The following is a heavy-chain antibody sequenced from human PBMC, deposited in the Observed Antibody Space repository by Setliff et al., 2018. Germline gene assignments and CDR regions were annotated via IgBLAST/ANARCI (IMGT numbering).Heavy chain of an antibody. V-gene: IGHV3-53*01. D-gene: IGHD2-15*01. J-gene: IGHJ4*02. CDR2: IYSDGNT. CDR3: ARGSGDHCSGASCYFLH. CDR1: GITVSNNF. Sequence: HPGGSLRLSCVVSGITVSNNFWSWVRQAPGKGLEWVSVIYSDGNTYYADSVKGRFTISRDNSNNTLYLQMNSLRADDTAVYYRARGSGDHCSGASCYFLHWGQGSLVTVSS.